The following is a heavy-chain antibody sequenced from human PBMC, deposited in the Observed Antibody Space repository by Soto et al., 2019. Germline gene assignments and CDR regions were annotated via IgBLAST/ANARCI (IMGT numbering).Heavy chain of an antibody. Sequence: PGGSLRLSCAASGFTFSSYAISWVRQAPGKGLEWVSLISASGGNTYYADSVKGRFTISRDNSKNTLYLQMNSLRAEDTAVYYCAKAQGASRSWYYFDYWGQGTLVSVSS. V-gene: IGHV3-23*01. D-gene: IGHD6-13*01. CDR2: ISASGGNT. CDR1: GFTFSSYA. CDR3: AKAQGASRSWYYFDY. J-gene: IGHJ4*02.